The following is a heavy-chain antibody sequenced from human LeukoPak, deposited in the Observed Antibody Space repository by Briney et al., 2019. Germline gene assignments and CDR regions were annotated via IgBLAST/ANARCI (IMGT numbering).Heavy chain of an antibody. J-gene: IGHJ6*02. V-gene: IGHV1-2*06. Sequence: ASVKVSCKASGYTFTGYYMHWVRQAPGQGLEWMGRINPNSGGTNYAQKFQGRVTMIRDTSISTAYMELSRLRSDDTAVYYCASALLRHSYYYGMDVWGQGTTVTVSS. CDR1: GYTFTGYY. CDR2: INPNSGGT. CDR3: ASALLRHSYYYGMDV. D-gene: IGHD2-15*01.